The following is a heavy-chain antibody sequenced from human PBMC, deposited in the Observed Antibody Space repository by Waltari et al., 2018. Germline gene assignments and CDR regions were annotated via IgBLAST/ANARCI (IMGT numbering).Heavy chain of an antibody. V-gene: IGHV4-34*01. D-gene: IGHD4-4*01. Sequence: QVQLQQWGAGLLKPSATLSLTCAVYGGSFSGYYWSWIRQPPGKGLEWIGEINHSGSTNYNPSLKSRVTISVDTSKNQFSLKLSSVTAADTAVYYCARGHSNYLSGYDPWGQGTLVTVSS. CDR1: GGSFSGYY. CDR3: ARGHSNYLSGYDP. J-gene: IGHJ5*02. CDR2: INHSGST.